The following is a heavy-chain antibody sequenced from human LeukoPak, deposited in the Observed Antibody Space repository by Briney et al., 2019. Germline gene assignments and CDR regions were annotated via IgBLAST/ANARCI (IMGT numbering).Heavy chain of an antibody. CDR1: GGSFSGYY. CDR2: INHSGST. D-gene: IGHD5-18*01. V-gene: IGHV4-34*01. CDR3: ARGLQLWGRGFGYYYYYMDV. Sequence: SETLSLTCAVYGGSFSGYYWSWIRQPPGKGLEWIGEINHSGSTNYNPSLKSRVTISVDTSKNQFSLMLSSVTAADTAVYYCARGLQLWGRGFGYYYYYMDVWGKGTTVTVSS. J-gene: IGHJ6*03.